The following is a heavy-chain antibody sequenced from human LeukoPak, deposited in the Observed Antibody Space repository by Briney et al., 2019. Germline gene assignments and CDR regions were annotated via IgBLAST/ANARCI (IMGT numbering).Heavy chain of an antibody. J-gene: IGHJ6*03. CDR1: GGSISSSSYY. D-gene: IGHD3-3*01. CDR3: ARHRRDHDFWSGSNPTHYYYYMDV. V-gene: IGHV4-39*01. CDR2: IYYSGHT. Sequence: KASETLSLTCTVSGGSISSSSYYWGWIRQPPGNGLEWIGTIYYSGHTYYNPSLKSRVTISVDTSKSQFSLKLSSVTAADTAVYYCARHRRDHDFWSGSNPTHYYYYMDVWGKGTTVTVSS.